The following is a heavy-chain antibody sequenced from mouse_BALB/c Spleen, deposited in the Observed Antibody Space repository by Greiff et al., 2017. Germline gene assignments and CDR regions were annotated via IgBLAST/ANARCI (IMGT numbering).Heavy chain of an antibody. J-gene: IGHJ1*01. D-gene: IGHD1-1*01. CDR1: GFTFSSYA. Sequence: EVQGVESGGGLVKPGGSLKLSCAASGFTFSSYAMSWVRQTPEKRLEWVASISSGGSTYYPDSVKGRFTISRDNARNILYLQMSSLRSEDTAMYYCASGPAGSWYFDDWGAGTTVTVSS. CDR2: ISSGGST. V-gene: IGHV5-6-5*01. CDR3: ASGPAGSWYFDD.